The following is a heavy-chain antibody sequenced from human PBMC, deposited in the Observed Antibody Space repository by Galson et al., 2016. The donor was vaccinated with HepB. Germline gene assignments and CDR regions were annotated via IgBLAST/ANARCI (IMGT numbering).Heavy chain of an antibody. CDR1: GGSIGNYH. CDR3: ARALRPANRNWLDP. J-gene: IGHJ5*02. V-gene: IGHV4-59*01. D-gene: IGHD1-14*01. CDR2: VHYTGST. Sequence: SETLSLTCSVSGGSIGNYHWSWIRQAPWKGLEWIGYVHYTGSTNYNPSLKSRVTMSIDTSKNQFSLELTSVTAADAAVYFCARALRPANRNWLDPWGKGTLVPVSS.